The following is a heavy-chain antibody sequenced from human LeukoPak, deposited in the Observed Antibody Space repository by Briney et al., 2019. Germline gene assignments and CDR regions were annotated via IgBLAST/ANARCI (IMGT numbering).Heavy chain of an antibody. CDR2: INHSGST. D-gene: IGHD3-9*01. J-gene: IGHJ4*01. Sequence: MTSETLSLTCAVYGGSFSGYYWSWIRQPPGKGLEWIGEINHSGSTNYNPSLKSRVTISVDTSKNQFSLKLSSVTAADTAVYYCARFTRYGDYWGHGTLVTVSS. V-gene: IGHV4-34*01. CDR3: ARFTRYGDY. CDR1: GGSFSGYY.